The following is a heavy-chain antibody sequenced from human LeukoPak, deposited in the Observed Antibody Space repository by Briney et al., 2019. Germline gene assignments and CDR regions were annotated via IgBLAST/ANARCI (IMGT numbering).Heavy chain of an antibody. V-gene: IGHV3-33*08. CDR1: GFTFSSYS. J-gene: IGHJ3*02. D-gene: IGHD3-9*01. Sequence: GGSLRLSCAASGFTFSSYSMNWVRQAPGKGLEWVAVIWYDGSNKYYADSVKGRFTISRDNSKNTLYLQMNSLRAEDTAVYYCARGNDILTGYYIRRPLYAFDIWGQGTMVTVSS. CDR3: ARGNDILTGYYIRRPLYAFDI. CDR2: IWYDGSNK.